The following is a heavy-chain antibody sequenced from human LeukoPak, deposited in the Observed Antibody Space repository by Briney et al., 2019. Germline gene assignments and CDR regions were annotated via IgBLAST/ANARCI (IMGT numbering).Heavy chain of an antibody. V-gene: IGHV3-48*04. D-gene: IGHD3-10*01. Sequence: PGGSLRLSCAASGFTFSSYSMNWVRQAPGKGLEWVSYISSSSSTIYYADSVKGRFTISRDNAKNSLYLQMNSLRAEDTAVYYCASFKGGFGELLAYFDYWGQGTLVTVSS. CDR2: ISSSSSTI. CDR1: GFTFSSYS. J-gene: IGHJ4*02. CDR3: ASFKGGFGELLAYFDY.